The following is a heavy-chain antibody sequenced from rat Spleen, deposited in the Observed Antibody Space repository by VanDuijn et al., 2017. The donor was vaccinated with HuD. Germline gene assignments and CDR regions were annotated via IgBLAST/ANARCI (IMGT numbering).Heavy chain of an antibody. J-gene: IGHJ3*01. D-gene: IGHD1-11*01. CDR3: TTINYGGFAY. CDR2: ISPSGGSN. Sequence: EVQLVESGGGLVQPGRSLKLSCAASGFTFSHYYMAWVCQAPKKGLEWVATISPSGGSNYYRDSMKGRFTISKDNAKSTLYLQMDTWRSEDTATYYCTTINYGGFAYWGQGTLVTVSS. CDR1: GFTFSHYY. V-gene: IGHV5-23*01.